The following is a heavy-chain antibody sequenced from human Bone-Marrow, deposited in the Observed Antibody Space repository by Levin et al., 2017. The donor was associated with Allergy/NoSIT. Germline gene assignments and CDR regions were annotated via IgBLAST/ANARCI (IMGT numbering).Heavy chain of an antibody. J-gene: IGHJ3*02. Sequence: GGSLRLSCAASGFTFSDYAVTWVRQAPGKGLEWVSAITGSGGNIYDADSVKGRFTISRDNSKSTVYLQMSSLRVEDTALYYCAKTTGRTWAFDSWGQGTMVTVSS. CDR1: GFTFSDYA. CDR3: AKTTGRTWAFDS. V-gene: IGHV3-23*01. D-gene: IGHD1-1*01. CDR2: ITGSGGNI.